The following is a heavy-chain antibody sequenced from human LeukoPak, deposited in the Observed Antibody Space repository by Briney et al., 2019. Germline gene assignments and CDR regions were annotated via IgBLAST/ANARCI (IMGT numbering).Heavy chain of an antibody. D-gene: IGHD6-19*01. V-gene: IGHV1-18*01. Sequence: GASVKVSCKASGYTFTSYGIRWVRQAPGQGLEWMGWISAYNGNTNYAQKIQGRVTMTTDTSTSTAYMELRSLRADDTAVYYCARAGFIAVAGMYYFDYWGQGALVTVSS. CDR1: GYTFTSYG. CDR3: ARAGFIAVAGMYYFDY. J-gene: IGHJ4*02. CDR2: ISAYNGNT.